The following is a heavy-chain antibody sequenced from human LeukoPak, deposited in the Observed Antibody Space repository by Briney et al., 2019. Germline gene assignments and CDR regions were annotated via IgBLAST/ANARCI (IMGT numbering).Heavy chain of an antibody. CDR3: ASDSSGFRDVFDI. Sequence: ASVKVSCKASVYTYTSYVISWVRQAPGQGREGMGWINAYTGNTNYAQKFQDRVTMTTDTSTSTADMEMRTLRCDDTAVYYCASDSSGFRDVFDIWGQGTMVSVSS. V-gene: IGHV1-18*01. D-gene: IGHD3-22*01. CDR2: INAYTGNT. J-gene: IGHJ3*02. CDR1: VYTYTSYV.